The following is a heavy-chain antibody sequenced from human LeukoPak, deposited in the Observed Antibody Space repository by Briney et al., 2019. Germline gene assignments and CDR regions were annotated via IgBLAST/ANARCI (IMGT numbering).Heavy chain of an antibody. J-gene: IGHJ3*02. CDR3: AKSNGYGLIDI. D-gene: IGHD3-22*01. V-gene: IGHV4-4*08. CDR2: IYTSGST. CDR1: GDSLGIYK. Sequence: SETLSLTCSVSGDSLGIYKWSWIRQPPGKGLEWIGRIYTSGSTNYNPSLKSRVTISVDTSKNQFSLRLSSVTATDTAVYYCAKSNGYGLIDIWGQGTMVTVSS.